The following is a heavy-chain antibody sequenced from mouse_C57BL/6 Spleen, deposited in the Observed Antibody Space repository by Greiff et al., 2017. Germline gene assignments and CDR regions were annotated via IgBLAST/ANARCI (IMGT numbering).Heavy chain of an antibody. CDR3: ARGDYDGRVYAMDY. CDR1: GYTFTSYW. D-gene: IGHD2-4*01. J-gene: IGHJ4*01. CDR2: IHPNSGST. V-gene: IGHV1-64*01. Sequence: VKLQQSGAELVKPGASVKLSCKASGYTFTSYWMHWVKQRPGQGLEWIGMIHPNSGSTNYNEKFKSKATLTVDKSSSTAYMQLSSLTSEDSAVYYCARGDYDGRVYAMDYWGQGTSVTVSS.